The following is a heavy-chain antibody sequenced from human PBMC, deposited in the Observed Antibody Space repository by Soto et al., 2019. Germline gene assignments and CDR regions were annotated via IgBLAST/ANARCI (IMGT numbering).Heavy chain of an antibody. V-gene: IGHV1-18*01. D-gene: IGHD2-8*01. J-gene: IGHJ6*02. CDR2: ISGYNGDT. CDR1: GYTFSRYG. CDR3: AKNGQPPYYYYGLDV. Sequence: QGQLVQSGGEVKKPGASVKVSCKASGYTFSRYGISWVRQAPGQGLEWMGWISGYNGDTNYAQKFQGRVTMTIDTSTTIAYMELRSLTSDDTAVYYCAKNGQPPYYYYGLDVWGQGTTVTVSS.